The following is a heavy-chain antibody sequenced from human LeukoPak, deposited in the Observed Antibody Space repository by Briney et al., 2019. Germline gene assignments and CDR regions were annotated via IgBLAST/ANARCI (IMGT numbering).Heavy chain of an antibody. D-gene: IGHD6-19*01. CDR1: GDSISSYY. V-gene: IGHV4-59*01. CDR3: ARGSGWYYY. J-gene: IGHJ4*02. CDR2: IYYSGST. Sequence: KPSETLSLTCTVSGDSISSYYWSWIRQPPGKGLEWIGYIYYSGSTNYNPSLKSRVTISVDTSKNQFSLKLSSVTAADTAVYYCARGSGWYYYWGQGTLVTVSS.